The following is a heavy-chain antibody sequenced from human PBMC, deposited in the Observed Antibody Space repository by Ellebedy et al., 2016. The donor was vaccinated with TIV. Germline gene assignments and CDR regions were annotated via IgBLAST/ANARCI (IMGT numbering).Heavy chain of an antibody. V-gene: IGHV1-3*01. Sequence: AASVTVSCKASGYTFTSYAMHWVRQAPGQRREWMGWINAGKGNTKYSQKFQGRVTITRDTSASTAYMELSSLRSEDTAVYYCARRVPVAGTFDYWGQGTLVTVSS. D-gene: IGHD6-19*01. J-gene: IGHJ4*02. CDR3: ARRVPVAGTFDY. CDR2: INAGKGNT. CDR1: GYTFTSYA.